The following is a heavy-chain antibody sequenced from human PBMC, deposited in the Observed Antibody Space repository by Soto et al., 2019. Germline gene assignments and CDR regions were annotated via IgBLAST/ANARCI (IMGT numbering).Heavy chain of an antibody. V-gene: IGHV3-23*01. Sequence: ELQLLESGGGLVQPGGSLRLSCTASGFPFINYAMTWVRQAPGKGLEWVSTLSSDGDTYYADSVKGSFTVSRDNSKSTLYLQMNSLRGGDTAVYFCARDRGLLTIFGAVHLDFWGRGTLVTVSS. D-gene: IGHD3-3*01. CDR2: LSSDGDT. J-gene: IGHJ4*02. CDR1: GFPFINYA. CDR3: ARDRGLLTIFGAVHLDF.